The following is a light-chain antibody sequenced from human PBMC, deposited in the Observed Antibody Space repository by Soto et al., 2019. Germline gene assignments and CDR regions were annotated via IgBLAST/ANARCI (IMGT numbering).Light chain of an antibody. CDR2: DDN. Sequence: QSALTQPPSVSAAPGQKVTISCSGSSSNIGGNSVSWYQQLPGTAPKLLIYDDNKRPSGIPDRFSGSKSGSSATLGITGFQTGDEADYYCGSWDSSLSADVFGTSTKVTVL. V-gene: IGLV1-51*01. J-gene: IGLJ1*01. CDR1: SSNIGGNS. CDR3: GSWDSSLSADV.